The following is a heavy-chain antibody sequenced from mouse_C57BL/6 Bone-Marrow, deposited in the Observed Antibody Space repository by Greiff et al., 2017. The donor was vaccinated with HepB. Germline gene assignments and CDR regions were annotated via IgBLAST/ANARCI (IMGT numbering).Heavy chain of an antibody. CDR1: GYAFSSSW. CDR2: IYPGDGDT. Sequence: HVKLQESGPELVKPGASVKISCKASGYAFSSSWMNWVKQRPGKGLEWIGRIYPGDGDTNYNGKFKGKATLTADKSSSTAYMQLSSLTSEDSAVYFCAGYYYGSSYWYFDVWGTGTTVTVSS. D-gene: IGHD1-1*01. J-gene: IGHJ1*03. V-gene: IGHV1-82*01. CDR3: AGYYYGSSYWYFDV.